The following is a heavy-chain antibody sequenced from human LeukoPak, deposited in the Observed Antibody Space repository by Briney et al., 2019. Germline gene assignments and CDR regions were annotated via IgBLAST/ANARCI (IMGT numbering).Heavy chain of an antibody. CDR1: GYTFTSYY. D-gene: IGHD3-3*01. CDR2: ISAYNGNT. Sequence: GASVKVSCKASGYTFTSYYFHWVRQAPGQGLEWMGWISAYNGNTNYAQKLQGRVTMTTDTSTSTAYMELRSLRSDDTAVYYCARDTPSKYYDFWSGYLVPGNYYGMDVWGQGTTVTVSS. J-gene: IGHJ6*02. V-gene: IGHV1-18*04. CDR3: ARDTPSKYYDFWSGYLVPGNYYGMDV.